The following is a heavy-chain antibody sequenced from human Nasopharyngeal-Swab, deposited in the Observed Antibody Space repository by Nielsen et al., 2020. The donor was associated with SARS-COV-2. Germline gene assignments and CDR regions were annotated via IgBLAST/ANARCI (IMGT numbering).Heavy chain of an antibody. J-gene: IGHJ3*02. Sequence: GESLNISCAASGLGFSNYEMNWVRQAPGKGLEWISYISTTTATIYYADSVKGRFTISRDNAKNSLYLQMNSLRAEDTAVYYCAREVPYSGHDDAFDIWGQGTMVTVSA. CDR3: AREVPYSGHDDAFDI. CDR1: GLGFSNYE. V-gene: IGHV3-48*03. CDR2: ISTTTATI. D-gene: IGHD5-12*01.